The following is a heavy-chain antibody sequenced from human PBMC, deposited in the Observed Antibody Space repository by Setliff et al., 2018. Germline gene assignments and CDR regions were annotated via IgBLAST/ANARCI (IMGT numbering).Heavy chain of an antibody. CDR1: GGSISSGSYH. CDR3: VRGRIRGSCSGPSCTYDAFDI. V-gene: IGHV4-61*02. Sequence: SETLSLTCALSGGSISSGSYHWSWIRQPAGQGLEWVGRLHTSGSTNYNPSLKGRVTISVDTSKNQFSLILSSVTAADTAVYYCVRGRIRGSCSGPSCTYDAFDIWGQGTTVTVSS. CDR2: LHTSGST. J-gene: IGHJ3*02. D-gene: IGHD2-2*01.